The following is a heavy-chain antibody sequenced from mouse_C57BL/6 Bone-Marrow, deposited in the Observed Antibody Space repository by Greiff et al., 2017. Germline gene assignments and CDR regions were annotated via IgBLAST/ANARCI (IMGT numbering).Heavy chain of an antibody. V-gene: IGHV3-6*01. CDR2: ISYDGSN. J-gene: IGHJ2*01. CDR3: AREVLLLRRDYFDY. CDR1: GYSITSGYY. Sequence: EVQLQESGPGLVKPSQSLSLTCSVTGYSITSGYYWNWIRQFPGNKLEWMGYISYDGSNNYNPSLKNRISITRDTSKNQFFLKLNSVTTEDTATYDCAREVLLLRRDYFDYWGQGTTLTVSS. D-gene: IGHD1-1*01.